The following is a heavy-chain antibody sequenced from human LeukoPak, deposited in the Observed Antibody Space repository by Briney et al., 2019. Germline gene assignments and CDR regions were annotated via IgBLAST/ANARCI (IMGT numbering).Heavy chain of an antibody. D-gene: IGHD3-16*01. CDR2: ITSSGSTR. Sequence: GGSLRLSCAASGFTFSSYEMNWVRQAPGKGLEWVSYITSSGSTRYYADSVKGRFTISRDNAKNSLYLQMNSLRVEDTAVYYCARETYYDIPDAFDIWGQGTMVTVSS. CDR1: GFTFSSYE. CDR3: ARETYYDIPDAFDI. J-gene: IGHJ3*02. V-gene: IGHV3-48*03.